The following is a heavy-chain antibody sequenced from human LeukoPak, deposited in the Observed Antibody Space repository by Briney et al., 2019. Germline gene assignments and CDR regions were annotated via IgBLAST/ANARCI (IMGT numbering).Heavy chain of an antibody. CDR2: IYASGST. CDR3: ARGPTYCSSSSCLQGE. D-gene: IGHD2-15*01. CDR1: GGSISSGSYY. V-gene: IGHV4-61*02. Sequence: SQTLSLTCTVSGGSISSGSYYWSWIRQPAGKGLEWIGRIYASGSTNYNPSLKSRVTISVDTSKNQFSLKLSSVTAADTAVYYCARGPTYCSSSSCLQGEWGQGTLVTVSS. J-gene: IGHJ4*02.